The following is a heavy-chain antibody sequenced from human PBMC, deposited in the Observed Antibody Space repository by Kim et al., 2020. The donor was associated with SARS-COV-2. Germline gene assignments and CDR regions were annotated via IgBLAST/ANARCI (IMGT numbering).Heavy chain of an antibody. J-gene: IGHJ4*02. CDR3: AKDLIPAAGMGPEGFDY. Sequence: VKGRFTISRDNSKNTLYLQMNSLSAEDTAVYYCAKDLIPAAGMGPEGFDYWGQGTLVTVSS. D-gene: IGHD6-13*01. V-gene: IGHV3-30*02.